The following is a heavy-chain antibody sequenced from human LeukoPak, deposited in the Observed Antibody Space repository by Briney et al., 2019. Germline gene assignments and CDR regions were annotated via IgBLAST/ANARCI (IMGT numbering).Heavy chain of an antibody. Sequence: ASVKVSCKASGYTFTGYYMHWVRQAPRQGLEWMGWINPHSGGTNYAQKFQGRVTMTRDTSISTAYMELSRLRSDDTAVYYCARLFYDSSGYYSLGFDYWGQGTLVTVSS. D-gene: IGHD3-22*01. CDR3: ARLFYDSSGYYSLGFDY. J-gene: IGHJ4*02. CDR2: INPHSGGT. CDR1: GYTFTGYY. V-gene: IGHV1-2*02.